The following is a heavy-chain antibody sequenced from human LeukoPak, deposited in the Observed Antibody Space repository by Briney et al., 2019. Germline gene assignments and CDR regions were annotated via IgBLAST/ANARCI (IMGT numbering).Heavy chain of an antibody. D-gene: IGHD3-9*01. Sequence: ASVKVSCKASGYTFTSYDINWVRQATGQGLEWMGWMNPNSGNTGYAQKFQGRVTMTRNTSISTAYMELSSLRSEDTAVYYCARDLRYLRWFDPWGQGTLVTVSS. J-gene: IGHJ5*02. CDR3: ARDLRYLRWFDP. CDR1: GYTFTSYD. CDR2: MNPNSGNT. V-gene: IGHV1-8*01.